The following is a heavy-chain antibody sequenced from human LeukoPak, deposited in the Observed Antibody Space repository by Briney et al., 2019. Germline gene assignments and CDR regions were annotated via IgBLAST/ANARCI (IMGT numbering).Heavy chain of an antibody. Sequence: GASVKVSCKASGYTFTSYYMHWVRQAPGQGLEWMGIINPSGGSTSYAQKFQGRVTMTRDTSISTAYMELSRLRSDDTAVYYCARSLFRGSGSSHWGQGTLVTVSS. CDR3: ARSLFRGSGSSH. D-gene: IGHD3-10*01. CDR2: INPSGGST. CDR1: GYTFTSYY. J-gene: IGHJ4*02. V-gene: IGHV1-46*01.